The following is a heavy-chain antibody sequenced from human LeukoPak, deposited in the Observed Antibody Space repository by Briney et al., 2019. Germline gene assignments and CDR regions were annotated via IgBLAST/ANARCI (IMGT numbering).Heavy chain of an antibody. CDR2: ISGSGGST. D-gene: IGHD2-2*01. Sequence: GGSLRLSCAASGFTFSSYPMSWVRQAPGKGLEWVSAISGSGGSTYYADSVKGRFTISRDNSKNTLYLRMNSLRAEDTAVYYCAKDQCSSTSCLNWFDPWGQGTLVTVSS. CDR3: AKDQCSSTSCLNWFDP. J-gene: IGHJ5*02. CDR1: GFTFSSYP. V-gene: IGHV3-23*01.